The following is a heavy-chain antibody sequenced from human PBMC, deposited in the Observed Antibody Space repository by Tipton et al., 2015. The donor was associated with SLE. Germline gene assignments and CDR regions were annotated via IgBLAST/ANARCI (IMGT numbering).Heavy chain of an antibody. Sequence: TLSLTCTVSGGSINSGGYYWSWIRQHPGKGLEWIGYIYYSGSTYHNPSLKSRVTISVDTSKNQFSLKLSSVTAADTAVYYCAGSGEHYFDYWGQGTLVTVSS. CDR3: AGSGEHYFDY. CDR2: IYYSGST. D-gene: IGHD3-3*01. J-gene: IGHJ4*02. CDR1: GGSINSGGYY. V-gene: IGHV4-31*03.